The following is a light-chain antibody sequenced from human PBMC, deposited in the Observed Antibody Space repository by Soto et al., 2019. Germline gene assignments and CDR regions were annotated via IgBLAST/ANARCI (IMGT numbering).Light chain of an antibody. J-gene: IGLJ2*01. CDR2: SNN. Sequence: QSVLTQPPSASGTPGQTVTISCSGSSSNIGTNTVNWYQQLPGTAPKFVINSNNQRPSGVPDRFSGSKSGTSASLAISGLQSEDEADYYCAAWDDSLNGRLFGGGTKLTVL. CDR1: SSNIGTNT. CDR3: AAWDDSLNGRL. V-gene: IGLV1-44*01.